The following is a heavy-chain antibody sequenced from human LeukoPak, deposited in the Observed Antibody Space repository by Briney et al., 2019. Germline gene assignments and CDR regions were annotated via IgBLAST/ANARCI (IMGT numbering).Heavy chain of an antibody. D-gene: IGHD3-22*01. CDR1: GFTFDDYA. J-gene: IGHJ5*02. Sequence: PGRSLRLSCAASGFTFDDYAMHWVRQAPGKSLEWVSGISWNSGSIGYADSVKGRFTISRDNAKNSLYLQMNSLRAEDTALYYCAKDLWSTMIVGGPWGQGTLVTVSS. CDR2: ISWNSGSI. CDR3: AKDLWSTMIVGGP. V-gene: IGHV3-9*01.